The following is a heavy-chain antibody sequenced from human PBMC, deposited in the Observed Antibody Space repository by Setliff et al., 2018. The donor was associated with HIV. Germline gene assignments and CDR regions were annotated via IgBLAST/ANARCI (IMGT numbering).Heavy chain of an antibody. Sequence: LRLSCVASGFTFSISGMHWVRQAPGKGLEWVTYIEYDESNKRYADSVKGRFTISRDNAKNSLYLQMNSLRAEDTAVYYCARDGTAAAPTWFDPWGQGTLVTVSS. D-gene: IGHD6-13*01. V-gene: IGHV3-30*12. CDR3: ARDGTAAAPTWFDP. CDR2: IEYDESNK. J-gene: IGHJ5*02. CDR1: GFTFSISG.